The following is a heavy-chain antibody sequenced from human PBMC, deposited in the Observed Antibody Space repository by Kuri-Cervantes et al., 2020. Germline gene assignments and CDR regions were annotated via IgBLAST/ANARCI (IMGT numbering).Heavy chain of an antibody. J-gene: IGHJ4*02. D-gene: IGHD2-15*01. Sequence: GESLKISCAGSEFPFSFYWMTWVRQAPGKGLEWVATINQDGSDMHYVDSVKGRFTISRDNAKNSLYLQMNSLRAEDTAVYHCVRSGRSGGRWRYYFDYCGQGTLVIVSS. CDR1: EFPFSFYW. V-gene: IGHV3-7*01. CDR3: VRSGRSGGRWRYYFDY. CDR2: INQDGSDM.